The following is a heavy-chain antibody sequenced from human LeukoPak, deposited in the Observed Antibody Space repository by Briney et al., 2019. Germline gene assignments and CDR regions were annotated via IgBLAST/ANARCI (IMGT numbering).Heavy chain of an antibody. D-gene: IGHD5-18*01. Sequence: KPSETLSLTCTVSGGSTGSCIAYWGWIRQPPGKRLEWIGSIYYSKNTYYNPSLKSRVTISADTSKNQFSLTLRSVSATDTAVYYCVSPRGFSYGYLDYRVQATLVTVSS. CDR3: VSPRGFSYGYLDY. J-gene: IGHJ4*02. CDR2: IYYSKNT. CDR1: GGSTGSCIAY. V-gene: IGHV4-39*01.